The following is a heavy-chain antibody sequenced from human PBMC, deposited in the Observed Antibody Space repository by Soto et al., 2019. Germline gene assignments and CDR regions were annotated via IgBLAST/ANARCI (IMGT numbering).Heavy chain of an antibody. J-gene: IGHJ4*02. Sequence: QVHLVQSGAEVKKPGASVKVSCKGSGYDFTTYGITWVRQAPGQGLEWMGWISAHNGNTDYAQKLXGXVXXTRDTSTSTAYMELRSLRSDDTAVYYCARGRYGDYWGQGALVTVSS. CDR3: ARGRYGDY. CDR2: ISAHNGNT. CDR1: GYDFTTYG. D-gene: IGHD1-1*01. V-gene: IGHV1-18*01.